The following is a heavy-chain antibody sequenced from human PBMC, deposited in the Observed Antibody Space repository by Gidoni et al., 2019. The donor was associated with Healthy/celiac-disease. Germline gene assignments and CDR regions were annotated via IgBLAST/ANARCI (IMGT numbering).Heavy chain of an antibody. J-gene: IGHJ4*02. V-gene: IGHV3-11*05. CDR1: GFTFRDYY. CDR2: ISSSSSYT. D-gene: IGHD2-15*01. Sequence: QVQLVESGGGLVKPGGLQRLACAATGFTFRDYYMSWIRQAPGKGREWVSCISSSSSYTNYADSVKGRFTISRDNAKNSLYLQMNSLRAEDTAVYYCARGWGYCSGGSCYFDYWGQGTLVTVSS. CDR3: ARGWGYCSGGSCYFDY.